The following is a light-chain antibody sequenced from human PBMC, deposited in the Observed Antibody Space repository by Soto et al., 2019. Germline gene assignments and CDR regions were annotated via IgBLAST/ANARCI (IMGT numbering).Light chain of an antibody. CDR2: AAV. CDR1: QGISQY. V-gene: IGKV1-9*01. CDR3: QQVNYYPFT. Sequence: DIPLTQSPSLLSASVGDRVTITCRASQGISQYVAWYQQKPGKAPKLLIYAAVVLQGGIPSRFSGSGSATEFILTISGPQPEDFATYYCQQVNYYPFTFGGGTRVEIK. J-gene: IGKJ4*01.